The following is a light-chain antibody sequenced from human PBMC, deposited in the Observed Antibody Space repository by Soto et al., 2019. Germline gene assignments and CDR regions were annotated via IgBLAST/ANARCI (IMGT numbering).Light chain of an antibody. V-gene: IGLV2-14*01. Sequence: QSALTQPASVSGSPGQSITISCTGTSSDVGNYKYVSWYQQHPGKAPKLMIYEVSNRPSGVSNRFSGSKSGNTASLTISGLQAEDETDYYCCPYTSSGTYVFGTGTKVTVL. CDR3: CPYTSSGTYV. J-gene: IGLJ1*01. CDR1: SSDVGNYKY. CDR2: EVS.